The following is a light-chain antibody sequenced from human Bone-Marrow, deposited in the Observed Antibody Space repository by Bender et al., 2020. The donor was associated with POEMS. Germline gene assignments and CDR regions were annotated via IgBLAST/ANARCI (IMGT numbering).Light chain of an antibody. V-gene: IGLV2-23*01. CDR1: SSNFGSYSL. Sequence: QSALTQPASVSGSPGQSITISCTGTSSNFGSYSLVSWYQQHPGKGPKLLIYEGTKRPSGVSSRFSGSQSDNMASLTISGLQAEDEADYYCCSDAGVGFFGSGTKVTVL. CDR3: CSDAGVGF. CDR2: EGT. J-gene: IGLJ1*01.